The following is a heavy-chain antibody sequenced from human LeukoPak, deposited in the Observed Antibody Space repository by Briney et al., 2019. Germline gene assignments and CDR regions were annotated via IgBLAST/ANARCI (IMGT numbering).Heavy chain of an antibody. J-gene: IGHJ4*02. CDR3: AADLNYYDSSGSGDY. CDR2: IVVGSGNT. V-gene: IGHV1-58*02. CDR1: GFTFTSSA. D-gene: IGHD3-22*01. Sequence: SVKVSCKASGFTFTSSAMQWVRQARGQRLEWIGWIVVGSGNTNYAQKFQERVTITRDMSTSTAYMELTSLRSEDTAVYYCAADLNYYDSSGSGDYWGQGTLVTVTS.